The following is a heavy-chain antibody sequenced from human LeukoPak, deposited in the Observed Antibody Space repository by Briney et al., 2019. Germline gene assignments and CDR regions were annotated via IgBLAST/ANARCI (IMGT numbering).Heavy chain of an antibody. D-gene: IGHD3-22*01. J-gene: IGHJ4*02. CDR1: GFTFSTYA. CDR3: ARRYYYDSSGHYFHFDY. CDR2: ISGSGGST. V-gene: IGHV3-23*01. Sequence: PGGSLRLSCAASGFTFSTYAMSWVRQAPGKGLEWVSTISGSGGSTYYADSVKGRFMISRDNYKNTLHLQMNSLRAEDTALYYCARRYYYDSSGHYFHFDYWGQGTLVTVSS.